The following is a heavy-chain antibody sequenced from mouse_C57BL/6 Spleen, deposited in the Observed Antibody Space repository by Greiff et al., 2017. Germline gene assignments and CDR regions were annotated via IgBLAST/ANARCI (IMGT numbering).Heavy chain of an antibody. V-gene: IGHV5-6*01. CDR3: ARHYYGSSYESYFDY. CDR2: ISSGGSYT. D-gene: IGHD1-1*01. CDR1: GFTFSSYG. Sequence: EVMLVESGGDLVKPGGSLKLSCAASGFTFSSYGMSWVRQTPDKRLEWVATISSGGSYTYYPDSVKGRFTISRDNAKNTLYLQMSSLKSEDTAMYYCARHYYGSSYESYFDYWGQGTTLTVSS. J-gene: IGHJ2*01.